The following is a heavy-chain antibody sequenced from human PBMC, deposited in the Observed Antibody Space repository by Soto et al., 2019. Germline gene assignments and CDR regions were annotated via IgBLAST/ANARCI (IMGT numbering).Heavy chain of an antibody. V-gene: IGHV3-7*05. Sequence: GGSLRLSCAASGFTFSSYWMSWVRQAPGKGLEWVANIKQDGSEKYYVDSVKGRFTISRDNAKNSLYLQMNSLRAEDTAVYYCARPETDSSSWSEEYYFDYWGQGTLVTVSS. CDR2: IKQDGSEK. D-gene: IGHD6-13*01. J-gene: IGHJ4*02. CDR3: ARPETDSSSWSEEYYFDY. CDR1: GFTFSSYW.